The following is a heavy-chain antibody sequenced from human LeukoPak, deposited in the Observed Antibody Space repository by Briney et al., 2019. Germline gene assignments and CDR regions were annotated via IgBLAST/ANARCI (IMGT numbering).Heavy chain of an antibody. Sequence: AAVKDSCKASGYTSTGYYMHWVRQAPGQGLEWMGWINPNSGGTNYAQKFQGRVTMTRDTSISTAYMELSRLRSDDTAVYYCARLKYSESYVDLDYWGQGTLVTVSS. CDR1: GYTSTGYY. CDR2: INPNSGGT. D-gene: IGHD1-26*01. J-gene: IGHJ4*02. V-gene: IGHV1-2*02. CDR3: ARLKYSESYVDLDY.